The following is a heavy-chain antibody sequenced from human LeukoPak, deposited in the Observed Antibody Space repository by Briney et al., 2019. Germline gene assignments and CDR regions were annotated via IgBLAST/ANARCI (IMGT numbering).Heavy chain of an antibody. CDR3: ARARHSFHDSSGYYYAFDY. CDR1: GGTFSNYA. Sequence: ASVKVSFKASGGTFSNYAFSLVRQALGQGLEWMGAIVPIIGRANYAQRFQGRVTIIADDSTSTVYMELSSLRSEDTAVYYCARARHSFHDSSGYYYAFDYWGQGTLVTVSS. CDR2: IVPIIGRA. V-gene: IGHV1-69*13. D-gene: IGHD3-22*01. J-gene: IGHJ4*02.